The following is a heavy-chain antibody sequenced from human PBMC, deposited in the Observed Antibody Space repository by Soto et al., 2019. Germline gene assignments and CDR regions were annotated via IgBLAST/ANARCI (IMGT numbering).Heavy chain of an antibody. J-gene: IGHJ4*02. D-gene: IGHD3-10*01. CDR2: INHSGST. CDR1: GGSFSGYY. CDR3: ARYGSGSLINY. Sequence: QVQLQQWGAGLLKPSETLSLTCAVYGGSFSGYYWSWIRQPPGKGLEWIGEINHSGSTNYNTSLKSRVTISVDTSKNQFSLKLSSVTAADTAVYYCARYGSGSLINYWGQGTLITVSS. V-gene: IGHV4-34*01.